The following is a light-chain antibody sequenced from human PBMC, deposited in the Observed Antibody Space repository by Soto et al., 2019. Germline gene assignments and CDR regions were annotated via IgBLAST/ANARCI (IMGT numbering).Light chain of an antibody. CDR2: RNT. CDR3: QSYDSSLSGSV. Sequence: QSVLTQPPSASGTPGQRVTISCSGSSSNIGSETVNWYQHLPGTAPKLLIYRNTNRPSGVPDRFSGSKSGTSASLAITGLQAEDEADYYCQSYDSSLSGSVFGGGTKLTVL. V-gene: IGLV1-40*01. J-gene: IGLJ3*02. CDR1: SSNIGSET.